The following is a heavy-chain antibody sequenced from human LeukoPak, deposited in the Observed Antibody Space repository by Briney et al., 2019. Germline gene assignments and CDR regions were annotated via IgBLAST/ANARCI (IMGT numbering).Heavy chain of an antibody. Sequence: SETLSLTCTVSGGSISSSSYYWGWIRQPPGKGLEWIGSIYYSGSTYYNPSLKSRVTISVDTSKNQFSLKLSSVTAADTAVYYCASRGYYYDSSGYYSAYYFDYRGQGTLVTVSS. D-gene: IGHD3-22*01. CDR3: ASRGYYYDSSGYYSAYYFDY. CDR2: IYYSGST. CDR1: GGSISSSSYY. V-gene: IGHV4-39*01. J-gene: IGHJ4*02.